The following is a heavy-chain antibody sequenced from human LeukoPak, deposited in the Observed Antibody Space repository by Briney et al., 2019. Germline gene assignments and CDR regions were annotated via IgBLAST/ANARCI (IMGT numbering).Heavy chain of an antibody. CDR2: IIPILGIA. D-gene: IGHD6-13*01. CDR3: ARPGLRYSSSHQYYYYGMDV. CDR1: GGTFSSYA. V-gene: IGHV1-69*04. Sequence: SVKVSRKASGGTFSSYAVSWVRQAPGQGLEWMGRIIPILGIANYAQKSQGRVTITADKSTSTAYMELSSLRSEDTAVYYCARPGLRYSSSHQYYYYGMDVWGQGTTVTVSS. J-gene: IGHJ6*02.